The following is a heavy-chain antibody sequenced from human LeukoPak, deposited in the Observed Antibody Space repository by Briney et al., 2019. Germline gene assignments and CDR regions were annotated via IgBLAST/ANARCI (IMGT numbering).Heavy chain of an antibody. CDR1: GFTFSNAW. D-gene: IGHD5-12*01. CDR3: TTVFKSDIVAY. CDR2: IKSKTGGGTT. V-gene: IGHV3-15*01. J-gene: IGHJ4*02. Sequence: GGSLRLSCAASGFTFSNAWMSWVRQAPGKGLEWVGRIKSKTGGGTTDYAAPVKSRFTISRDDSKNTLYLQMNSLKTEDTAVYYCTTVFKSDIVAYWGQGTLVTVSS.